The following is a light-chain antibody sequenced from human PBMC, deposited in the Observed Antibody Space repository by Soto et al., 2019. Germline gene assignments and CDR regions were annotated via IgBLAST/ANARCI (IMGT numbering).Light chain of an antibody. CDR3: QQYGASLT. Sequence: ETVLTQSPGTLSLSPGDRATLSCRASQSIGTYLAWYQQKPGQAPRLLIYGAYSRAIGVPDRFSGSGSGTDFTLTISRLEPEDFAVYFCQQYGASLTFGGGTKVDIK. CDR2: GAY. CDR1: QSIGTY. V-gene: IGKV3-20*01. J-gene: IGKJ4*01.